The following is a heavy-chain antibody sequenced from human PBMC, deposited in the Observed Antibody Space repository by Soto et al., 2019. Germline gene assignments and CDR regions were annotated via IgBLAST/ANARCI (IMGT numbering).Heavy chain of an antibody. V-gene: IGHV1-69*08. CDR3: ARDTNLTYDFWSGSDAFDI. Sequence: QVQLVQSGAEVKKPGSSVKVSCKASGGTFSSYTISWVRQAPGQGLEWMGRIIPILGIANYAQKFQGRVTITADKSTSTAYMELSRLRSEDTAVYYCARDTNLTYDFWSGSDAFDIWGQGTMVTVSS. J-gene: IGHJ3*02. D-gene: IGHD3-3*01. CDR1: GGTFSSYT. CDR2: IIPILGIA.